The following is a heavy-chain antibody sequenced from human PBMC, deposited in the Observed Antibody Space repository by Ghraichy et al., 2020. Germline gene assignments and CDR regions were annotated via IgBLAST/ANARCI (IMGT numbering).Heavy chain of an antibody. J-gene: IGHJ1*01. CDR2: ISYTGST. CDR3: ASSGYYYDSSGYYMW. Sequence: SETLSLTCTVSSGSIGSYFWTWIRQLPGKRLEWIGHISYTGSTTYNPSLNSRVTISVDTSKGQISLKLTSVTAADTAVYYCASSGYYYDSSGYYMWGGPGTLVTVSS. D-gene: IGHD3-22*01. CDR1: SGSIGSYF. V-gene: IGHV4-59*08.